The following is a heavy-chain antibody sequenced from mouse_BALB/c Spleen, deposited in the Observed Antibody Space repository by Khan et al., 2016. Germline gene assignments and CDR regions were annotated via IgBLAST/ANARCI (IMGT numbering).Heavy chain of an antibody. CDR1: GYTFTNYG. CDR2: INTYTGEP. CDR3: ARRHYGSSYDAWFAY. J-gene: IGHJ3*01. V-gene: IGHV9-3-1*01. Sequence: QIQLVQSGPELKKPGETVKISCKASGYTFTNYGMNWVKQAPGKGLKWMGWINTYTGEPTYADDFKGRFAFSLETSASTAYLQINNLKNEDTATSFCARRHYGSSYDAWFAYWGQGTLVTVSA. D-gene: IGHD1-1*01.